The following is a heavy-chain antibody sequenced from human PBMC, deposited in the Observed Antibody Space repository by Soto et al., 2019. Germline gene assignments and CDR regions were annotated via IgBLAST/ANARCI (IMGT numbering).Heavy chain of an antibody. V-gene: IGHV4-31*03. J-gene: IGHJ6*02. Sequence: QVQLQESGPGLVKSSETLSLTCSVSGGSINSGGFYWTWIRQDPGKGLEWIGYIHYSGSTYYNPSLKRRVTISMDMSKKQFSLRLSSVTAADTAVYYCAVDTRKFPAVRSGSYYYYAMDVWGQGTTVTVSS. CDR3: AVDTRKFPAVRSGSYYYYAMDV. CDR2: IHYSGST. D-gene: IGHD1-26*01. CDR1: GGSINSGGFY.